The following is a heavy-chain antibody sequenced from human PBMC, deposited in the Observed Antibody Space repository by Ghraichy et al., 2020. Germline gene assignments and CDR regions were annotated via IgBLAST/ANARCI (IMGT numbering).Heavy chain of an antibody. D-gene: IGHD6-6*01. J-gene: IGHJ6*02. CDR3: ARGVAARPSEYYYYGMDV. Sequence: SETLSLTCTVSGGSISSYYWSWIRQPAGKGLEWIGRIYTSGSTNYNPSLKSRVTMSVDTSKNQFSLKLSSVTAADTAVYYCARGVAARPSEYYYYGMDVWGQGTTVTVSS. V-gene: IGHV4-4*07. CDR2: IYTSGST. CDR1: GGSISSYY.